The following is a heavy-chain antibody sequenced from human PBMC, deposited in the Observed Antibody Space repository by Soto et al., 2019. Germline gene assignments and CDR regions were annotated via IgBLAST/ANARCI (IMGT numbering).Heavy chain of an antibody. CDR2: IYYSGST. D-gene: IGHD4-17*01. Sequence: SETLSLTCTVSGGSISSYYWSWIRQPPGKGLEWIGYIYYSGSTNYNPSLKSRVTISVDTSKNQFSLKLSSVTAADTAVYYCAREMTTVTNWFDPWGQGTLVTVSS. CDR1: GGSISSYY. V-gene: IGHV4-59*01. CDR3: AREMTTVTNWFDP. J-gene: IGHJ5*02.